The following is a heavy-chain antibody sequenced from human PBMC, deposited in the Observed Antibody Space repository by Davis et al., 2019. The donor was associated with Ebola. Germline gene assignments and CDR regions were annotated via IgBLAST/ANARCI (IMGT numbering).Heavy chain of an antibody. Sequence: GESLKISCAASGFTFSSYSMNWVRQAPGKGLEWVSYISSSSSYIYYADSVKGRFTISRDNAKNSLYLQMNSLRAEDTAVYYCARDVSDYDFWSGYYTSAFDYWGQGTLVTVSS. CDR3: ARDVSDYDFWSGYYTSAFDY. V-gene: IGHV3-21*05. CDR2: ISSSSSYI. J-gene: IGHJ4*02. CDR1: GFTFSSYS. D-gene: IGHD3-3*01.